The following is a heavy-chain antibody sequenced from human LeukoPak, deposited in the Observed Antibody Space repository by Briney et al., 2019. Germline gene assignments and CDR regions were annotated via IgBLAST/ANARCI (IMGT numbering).Heavy chain of an antibody. CDR3: ARSVYDSGGYYRVLDY. D-gene: IGHD3-22*01. V-gene: IGHV3-30*03. Sequence: GGSLRLSCAASGFTFSSYGMHWVRQAPGKGLEWVAVISYDGSNKYYADSVKGRFTISRDNSKNTLYLQMNSLRAEDTAVYYCARSVYDSGGYYRVLDYWGQGTLVTVSS. CDR1: GFTFSSYG. J-gene: IGHJ4*02. CDR2: ISYDGSNK.